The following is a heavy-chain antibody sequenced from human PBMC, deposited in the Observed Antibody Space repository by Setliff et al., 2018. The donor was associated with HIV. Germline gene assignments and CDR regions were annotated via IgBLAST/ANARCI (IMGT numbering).Heavy chain of an antibody. CDR2: FDPEQGET. CDR1: GYTLTELS. V-gene: IGHV1-24*01. J-gene: IGHJ3*02. Sequence: ASVKVSCKVSGYTLTELSVHWVRQAPGNGLEWMGGFDPEQGETVYAQRFQGRVTFTEDTSTDTAYMDLISLTSDDTAVYFCAAPLTGPDGFDMWGQGTMVTVS. D-gene: IGHD3-9*01. CDR3: AAPLTGPDGFDM.